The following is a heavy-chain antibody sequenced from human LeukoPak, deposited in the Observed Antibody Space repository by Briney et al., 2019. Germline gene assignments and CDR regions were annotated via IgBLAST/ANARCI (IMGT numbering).Heavy chain of an antibody. CDR1: GFTFSTYG. Sequence: GGSLRLSCAASGFTFSTYGMHWVRQAPGRGLEWVAVISYDGSNKYYADSVKGRFTISRDNSKNTLYLQMNSLRAEDTAVYYCARDRGGSYALGGDYWGQGTLVTVSS. D-gene: IGHD1-26*01. V-gene: IGHV3-30*03. CDR3: ARDRGGSYALGGDY. J-gene: IGHJ4*02. CDR2: ISYDGSNK.